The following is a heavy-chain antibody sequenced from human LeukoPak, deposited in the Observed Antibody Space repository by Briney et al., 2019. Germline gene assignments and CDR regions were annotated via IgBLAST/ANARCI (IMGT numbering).Heavy chain of an antibody. D-gene: IGHD2-15*01. CDR3: TRDGGYCSGGSCYTPLGY. J-gene: IGHJ4*02. Sequence: PGRSLRLSCTASGFTFGGYAMSWVRQAPGKGLEWVGFIRSKAYGGTTEYAASVKGRFTISRDDSKSIAYLQMNSLKTEDTAVYYCTRDGGYCSGGSCYTPLGYWGQGTLVTVSS. CDR2: IRSKAYGGTT. CDR1: GFTFGGYA. V-gene: IGHV3-49*04.